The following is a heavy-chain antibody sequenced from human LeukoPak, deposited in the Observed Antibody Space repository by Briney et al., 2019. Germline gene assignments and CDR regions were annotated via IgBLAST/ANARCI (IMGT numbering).Heavy chain of an antibody. Sequence: GASVKVSCKASGYTFTSYYMHWVRQAPGQGLEWMGIINPSGGSTSYAQKFQGRVTMTRDTSTSTVYMELSSLRSDDTAVYYCAREGLGELTLDYWGQGTLVTVSS. J-gene: IGHJ4*02. CDR1: GYTFTSYY. D-gene: IGHD3-16*01. CDR3: AREGLGELTLDY. CDR2: INPSGGST. V-gene: IGHV1-46*01.